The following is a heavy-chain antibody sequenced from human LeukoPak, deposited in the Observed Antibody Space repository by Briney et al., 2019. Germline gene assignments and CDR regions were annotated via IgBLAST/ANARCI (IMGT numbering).Heavy chain of an antibody. J-gene: IGHJ5*02. Sequence: MASETLSLTCTVSGGSISSSSYYWGWIRQPPGKGLEWIGSIYYSGNTYYNPSLKSRVTISVDTSKNQFSLKLSSVTAADTAVYYCARQYGSGWREGNWFDPWGQGTLVTVSS. V-gene: IGHV4-39*01. CDR3: ARQYGSGWREGNWFDP. D-gene: IGHD6-25*01. CDR2: IYYSGNT. CDR1: GGSISSSSYY.